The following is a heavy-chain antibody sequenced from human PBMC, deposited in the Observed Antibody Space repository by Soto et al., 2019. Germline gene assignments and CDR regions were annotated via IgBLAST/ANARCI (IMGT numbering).Heavy chain of an antibody. J-gene: IGHJ3*01. CDR1: GFIFTNYA. CDR2: IGGRGNSA. V-gene: IGHV3-23*01. Sequence: PGGSLRLSCAASGFIFTNYAMNWVRQAPGKGLEWVSVIGGRGNSAYYADSVQGRFTISRDNSKNTLSLQMSSLTADDTAIYYCVTKGRGFFDSWGRDTTVKVSS. CDR3: VTKGRGFFDS. D-gene: IGHD6-25*01.